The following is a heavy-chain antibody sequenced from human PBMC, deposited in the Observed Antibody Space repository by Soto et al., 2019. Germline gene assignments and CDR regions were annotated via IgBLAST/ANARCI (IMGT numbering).Heavy chain of an antibody. CDR2: ISGSGGST. J-gene: IGHJ4*02. V-gene: IGHV3-23*01. Sequence: EVQLLESGGGLVQPGGSLRLSCAASGFTFSSYAMSWVRQAPEKGLEWVSAISGSGGSTYYADSVKGRFTISRDNSKNTLYLQMNSLRAEDTAVYYCARVRGVISGCDYWGQGTLVTVSS. CDR1: GFTFSSYA. CDR3: ARVRGVISGCDY. D-gene: IGHD3-10*01.